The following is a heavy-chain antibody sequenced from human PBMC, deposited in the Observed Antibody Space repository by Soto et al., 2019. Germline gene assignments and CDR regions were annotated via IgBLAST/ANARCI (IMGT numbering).Heavy chain of an antibody. D-gene: IGHD5-12*01. CDR3: AKVFVATIREGFDY. CDR1: GFTFRRYA. Sequence: EAQLLESGGGLVQPGESLRLSCAASGFTFRRYAMSWVRQAPGKGLEWVSAISDGGTRTYYADSVKGRFTVSRDNSRNTLYLQMNSLRAEDTDVYYCAKVFVATIREGFDYWGQGTLVTVSS. V-gene: IGHV3-23*01. CDR2: ISDGGTRT. J-gene: IGHJ4*02.